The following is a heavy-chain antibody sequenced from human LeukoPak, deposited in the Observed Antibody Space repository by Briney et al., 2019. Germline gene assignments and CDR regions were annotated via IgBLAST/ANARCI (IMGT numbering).Heavy chain of an antibody. CDR3: ARDQAGTGYYYGMDI. J-gene: IGHJ6*02. CDR1: GFTVSSNY. V-gene: IGHV3-53*01. D-gene: IGHD1-7*01. CDR2: IYSGGST. Sequence: GGSLRLSCAASGFTVSSNYMSWVRQAPGKGLEWVSVIYSGGSTYYADSVKGRFTISRDNSKNTLYLQMNSLRAEDTAVYYCARDQAGTGYYYGMDIWGQGTTVTVSS.